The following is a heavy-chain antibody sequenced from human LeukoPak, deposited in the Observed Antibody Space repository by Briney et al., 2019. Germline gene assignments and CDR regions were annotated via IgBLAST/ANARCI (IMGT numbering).Heavy chain of an antibody. CDR3: ARDLSAAYDF. CDR2: LVYDERN. J-gene: IGHJ4*02. Sequence: GGSLRLSCAASGFTFSSYGMHWVRQAPGKGLEWVARLVYDERNDYANSVKGRFTISRDNSKNTLYLQMDNLRVDDTAVYYCARDLSAAYDFWGQEILVTVSS. D-gene: IGHD2-21*01. CDR1: GFTFSSYG. V-gene: IGHV3-33*08.